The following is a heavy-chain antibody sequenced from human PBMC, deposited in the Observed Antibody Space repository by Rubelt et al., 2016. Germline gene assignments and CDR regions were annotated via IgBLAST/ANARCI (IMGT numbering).Heavy chain of an antibody. CDR1: GFTFTNYA. CDR2: INPSGCGT. Sequence: EVQLLASGGGLVQPGGSLRLSCAASGFTFTNYAMTWVRQAPGKGLGWVSTINPSGCGTNYADSVKGRFTISRANSRNKLYLKMNSLKTEETAVYYCTRARVFGGVIANYFDCWGQGTLVTVSS. D-gene: IGHD3-16*02. V-gene: IGHV3-23*01. CDR3: TRARVFGGVIANYFDC. J-gene: IGHJ4*02.